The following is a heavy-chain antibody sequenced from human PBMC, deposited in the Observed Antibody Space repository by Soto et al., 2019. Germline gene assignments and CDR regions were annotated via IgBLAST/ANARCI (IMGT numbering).Heavy chain of an antibody. D-gene: IGHD3-10*01. CDR2: ISSSGSTI. V-gene: IGHV3-11*04. J-gene: IGHJ4*02. Sequence: GGSLRLSCAASGFTFSDYYMSWIRQAPGKGLEWVSYISSSGSTIYYADSVRGRFTISRDNVNDTLYLQMNNLRAEDSGLYYCARGPRPISTGTGAYWGQGTQVTSPQ. CDR3: ARGPRPISTGTGAY. CDR1: GFTFSDYY.